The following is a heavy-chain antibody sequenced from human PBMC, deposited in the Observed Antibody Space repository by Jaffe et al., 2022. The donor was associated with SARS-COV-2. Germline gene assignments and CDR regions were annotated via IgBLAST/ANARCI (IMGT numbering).Heavy chain of an antibody. CDR1: GGSISSSSYY. CDR3: ARSGSLWFGSVA. V-gene: IGHV4-39*01. Sequence: QLQLQESGPGLVKSSETLSLICTVSGGSISSSSYYWGWIRQPPGKGLEWIGNIDYSGSTYYNPSLKSRATISADTSKNQFSLRLSSVTSADTAVYYCARSGSLWFGSVAWGQGTLVTVSS. J-gene: IGHJ4*02. D-gene: IGHD3-10*01. CDR2: IDYSGST.